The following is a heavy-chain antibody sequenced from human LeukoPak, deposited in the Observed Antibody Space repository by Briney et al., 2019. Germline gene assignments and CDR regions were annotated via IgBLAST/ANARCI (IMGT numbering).Heavy chain of an antibody. CDR2: INHSGST. CDR3: ARENEYESDY. J-gene: IGHJ4*02. D-gene: IGHD6-6*01. Sequence: SSETLSLTCAVYGGSFSGYYWSWIRQPPGKGLEWIGEINHSGSTNYNPSLKSRVTISVDTSKNQFSLKLSSVTAADTAVYYCARENEYESDYWGRGTLVTVSS. V-gene: IGHV4-34*01. CDR1: GGSFSGYY.